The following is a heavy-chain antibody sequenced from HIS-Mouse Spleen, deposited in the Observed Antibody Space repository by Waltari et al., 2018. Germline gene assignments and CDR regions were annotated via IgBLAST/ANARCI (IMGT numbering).Heavy chain of an antibody. CDR3: AREIPYSSSWYDWYFDL. J-gene: IGHJ2*01. V-gene: IGHV4-39*07. CDR1: GGSISSSSYY. CDR2: IYYSGST. D-gene: IGHD6-13*01. Sequence: QLQLQESGPGLVKPSETLSLTSTVSGGSISSSSYYWGWIRHAPGKGLEWIGSIYYSGSTYYNPSLKSRVTISVDTSKNQFSLKLSSVTAADTAVYYCAREIPYSSSWYDWYFDLWGRGTLVTVSS.